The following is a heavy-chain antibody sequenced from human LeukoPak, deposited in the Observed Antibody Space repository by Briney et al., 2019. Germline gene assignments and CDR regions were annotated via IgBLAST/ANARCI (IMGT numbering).Heavy chain of an antibody. CDR3: ARYCSGGSCYLAP. D-gene: IGHD2-15*01. Sequence: SETLSLTCTASGGSIGSSSYYWGWIRQPPGKGLEWIGSIYYSGSTYYNPSLKSRVTISVDTSKNQFSLKLSSVTAADTAVYYCARYCSGGSCYLAPWGQGTLVTVSS. J-gene: IGHJ5*02. V-gene: IGHV4-39*01. CDR1: GGSIGSSSYY. CDR2: IYYSGST.